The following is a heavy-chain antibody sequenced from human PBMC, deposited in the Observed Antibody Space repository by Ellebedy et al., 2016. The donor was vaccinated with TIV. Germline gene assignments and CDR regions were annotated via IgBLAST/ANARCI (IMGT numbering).Heavy chain of an antibody. V-gene: IGHV4-61*05. D-gene: IGHD5-24*01. CDR1: GGSISSSSYY. J-gene: IGHJ4*02. CDR3: AGVRDGRRPFDY. Sequence: GSLRLSCTVSGGSISSSSYYWGWIRQSPGKGLEWIGFVFHNGRSKYNPSLESRLTLSVDTSKDHFSLRLSSVAAADTALYYCAGVRDGRRPFDYWGQGALVTVSS. CDR2: VFHNGRS.